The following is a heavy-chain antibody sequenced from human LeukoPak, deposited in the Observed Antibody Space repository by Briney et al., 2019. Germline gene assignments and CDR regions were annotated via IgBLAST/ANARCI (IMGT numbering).Heavy chain of an antibody. Sequence: GGSLRLSCAASGFTFTTSCMHWGRQAPGKGLVWVSRINSDGSTTTYADSVKGRFTISRDNAKNTLYLQMNSLRGEDTAVYYCARVLGAAAGLRAFDIWGQGTLVFVSS. CDR3: ARVLGAAAGLRAFDI. CDR1: GFTFTTSC. V-gene: IGHV3-74*01. CDR2: INSDGSTT. D-gene: IGHD6-13*01. J-gene: IGHJ3*02.